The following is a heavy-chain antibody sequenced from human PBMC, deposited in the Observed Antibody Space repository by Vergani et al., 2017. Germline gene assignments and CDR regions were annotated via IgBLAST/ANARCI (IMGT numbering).Heavy chain of an antibody. D-gene: IGHD3-9*01. CDR1: GFTFSSYS. CDR2: ISSSSTI. Sequence: VQLVESGGGVVQPGGSLRLSCAASGFTFSSYSMNWVRQAPGKGLEWVSYISSSSTIYYADSVKGRFTISRDNAKNSLYLQMNSLRAEDTAVYYCARDPGFDAFDIWGQGTMVTVSS. J-gene: IGHJ3*02. CDR3: ARDPGFDAFDI. V-gene: IGHV3-48*04.